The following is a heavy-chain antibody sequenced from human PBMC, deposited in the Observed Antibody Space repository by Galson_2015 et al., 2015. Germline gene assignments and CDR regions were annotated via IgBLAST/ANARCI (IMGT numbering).Heavy chain of an antibody. CDR1: GFTITNSA. V-gene: IGHV1-18*01. Sequence: SVKVSCKASGFTITNSAVQWVRQAPGQGLEWMGWISVYNGNTNYAQNLLGRVTMTTDTSTSTAYMEVRSLRSDDTAVYYCARDVRYYDSGGPPGYWGQGTLVTVFS. J-gene: IGHJ4*02. CDR3: ARDVRYYDSGGPPGY. D-gene: IGHD3-22*01. CDR2: ISVYNGNT.